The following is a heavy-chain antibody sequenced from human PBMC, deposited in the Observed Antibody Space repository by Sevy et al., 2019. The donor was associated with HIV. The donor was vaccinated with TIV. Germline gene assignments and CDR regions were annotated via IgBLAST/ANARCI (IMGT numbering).Heavy chain of an antibody. CDR3: ARDLGIAVAGTIYYDSSGKGAFDI. D-gene: IGHD6-19*01. Sequence: GGSLRLSCAASGFTFSDYYMSWIRQAPWKGLEWVSYISSSRSTIYYADSVKGRFTISRDNAKNSLYLQMNSLRAEDTAVYYCARDLGIAVAGTIYYDSSGKGAFDIWGQGTMVTVSS. V-gene: IGHV3-11*01. J-gene: IGHJ3*02. CDR2: ISSSRSTI. CDR1: GFTFSDYY.